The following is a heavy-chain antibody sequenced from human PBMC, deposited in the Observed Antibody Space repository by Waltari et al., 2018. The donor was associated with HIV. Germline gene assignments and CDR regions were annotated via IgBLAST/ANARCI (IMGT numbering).Heavy chain of an antibody. V-gene: IGHV3-23*01. CDR1: GFNFRNFA. J-gene: IGHJ3*01. Sequence: EVQLLESGGGLVQPGGSLRLSCTASGFNFRNFAMSWVRQAPGRGPVWVPALGRSSITASYADFGKGRFTISRDFSNNSLFLQMNNLRAEDTAVYFCAKSMRDLRPSAFDVWGQGTMVAISS. CDR2: LGRSSITA. D-gene: IGHD2-8*01. CDR3: AKSMRDLRPSAFDV.